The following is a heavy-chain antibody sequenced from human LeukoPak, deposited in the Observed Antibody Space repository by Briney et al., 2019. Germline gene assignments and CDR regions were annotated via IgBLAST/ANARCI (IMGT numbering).Heavy chain of an antibody. J-gene: IGHJ4*02. Sequence: PGGSLRLSCAASGFTSSSYSMNWVRQAPGKGLEWVSSISSSSSYIYYADSVKGRFTISRDNAKNSLYLQMNSLRAEDTAVYYCAVRGYYDILTGYSFDYWGQGTLVTVSS. CDR2: ISSSSSYI. V-gene: IGHV3-21*01. CDR3: AVRGYYDILTGYSFDY. D-gene: IGHD3-9*01. CDR1: GFTSSSYS.